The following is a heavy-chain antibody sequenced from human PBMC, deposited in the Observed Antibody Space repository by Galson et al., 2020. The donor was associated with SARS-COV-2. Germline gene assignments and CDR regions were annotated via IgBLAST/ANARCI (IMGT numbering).Heavy chain of an antibody. CDR2: ISSSSSYI. J-gene: IGHJ4*02. CDR1: GFTFSSYS. Sequence: GGSLRLSCAASGFTFSSYSMNWVRQAPGKWLEWVSSISSSSSYIYYPDSVKGRFTISRDNAKNSLYLQMNSLRAEDTAVYYCARDLAYCGGDCPDARFDYWGQGTLVTVSS. V-gene: IGHV3-21*01. CDR3: ARDLAYCGGDCPDARFDY. D-gene: IGHD2-21*02.